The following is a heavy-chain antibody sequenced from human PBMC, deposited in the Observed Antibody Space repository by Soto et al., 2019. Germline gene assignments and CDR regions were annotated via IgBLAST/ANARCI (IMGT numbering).Heavy chain of an antibody. CDR3: AREGSASYGDYVSVFDY. V-gene: IGHV4-59*01. CDR1: GGSISSYS. CDR2: IYYSGST. D-gene: IGHD4-17*01. Sequence: LSLTCTVSGGSISSYSWSLIRQPPGKGLAWIGYIYYSGSTNYNPSLKSRVTISVDTSKNQFSLKLSSVTAADTAVYYCAREGSASYGDYVSVFDYWGQGTLVTVSS. J-gene: IGHJ4*02.